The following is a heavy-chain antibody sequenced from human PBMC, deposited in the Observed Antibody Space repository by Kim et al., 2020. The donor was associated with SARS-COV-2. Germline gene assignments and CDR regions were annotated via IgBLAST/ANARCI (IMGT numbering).Heavy chain of an antibody. D-gene: IGHD6-19*01. Sequence: DSVKGRFTISRDNSKNSLYLQMNSLRTEDTALYYCAKSGPYSSGWSTFDYWGQGTLVTVSS. V-gene: IGHV3-43*01. CDR3: AKSGPYSSGWSTFDY. J-gene: IGHJ4*02.